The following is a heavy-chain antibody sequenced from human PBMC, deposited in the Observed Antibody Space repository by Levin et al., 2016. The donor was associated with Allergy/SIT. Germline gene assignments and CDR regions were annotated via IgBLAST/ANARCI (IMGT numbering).Heavy chain of an antibody. CDR1: GYTFTGYY. CDR3: ARRGPILWFGEFYFDY. CDR2: INPNSGGT. V-gene: IGHV1-2*02. Sequence: ASVKVSCKASGYTFTGYYMHWVRQAPGQGLEWMGWINPNSGGTNYAQKFQGRVTMTRDTSISTAYMELSRLRSDDTAVYYCARRGPILWFGEFYFDYWGQGTLVTVSS. J-gene: IGHJ4*02. D-gene: IGHD3-10*01.